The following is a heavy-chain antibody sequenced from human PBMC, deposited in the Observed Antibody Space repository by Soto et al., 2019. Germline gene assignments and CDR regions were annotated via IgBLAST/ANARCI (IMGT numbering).Heavy chain of an antibody. CDR3: ASSTPRYDILTGSRPLLADD. D-gene: IGHD3-9*01. CDR1: GGSISSGGYY. Sequence: QVQLQESGPGLVKPSQTLSLTCTVSGGSISSGGYYWSWIRQHPGKGLEWIGYIYYSGSTYYNPSLKSRVTISVDTSKNQFSLKLSSVTAADTAVYYCASSTPRYDILTGSRPLLADDWGQGTLVTVSS. CDR2: IYYSGST. V-gene: IGHV4-31*03. J-gene: IGHJ4*02.